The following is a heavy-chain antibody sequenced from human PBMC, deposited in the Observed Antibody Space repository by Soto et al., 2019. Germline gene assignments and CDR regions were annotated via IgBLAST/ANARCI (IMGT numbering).Heavy chain of an antibody. D-gene: IGHD6-19*01. CDR2: ISPHNGNA. CDR3: ARDRSGWYDF. Sequence: GPEVKKTGASVKVSCKTSGYPFTRNRLSWVRRAPGQGLEWMGWISPHNGNAKYAQKFQDRVTMTADTAASTVYMELRSLRSDDSAVFYCARDRSGWYDFWGQGTLVTVSA. V-gene: IGHV1-18*01. CDR1: GYPFTRNR. J-gene: IGHJ4*02.